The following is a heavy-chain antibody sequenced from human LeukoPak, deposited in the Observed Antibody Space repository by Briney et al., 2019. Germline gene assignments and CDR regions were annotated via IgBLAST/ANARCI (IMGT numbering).Heavy chain of an antibody. CDR2: VDPEDGET. Sequence: ASLKISCKVSGYTFTDYYMHWVQQAPGKGLEWMGLVDPEDGETIYAEKFQGRVTITADTSTDTAYMELSSLRSEDTAVYYCATSLAGHDSSGYYPDYWGQGTLVTVSS. CDR1: GYTFTDYY. CDR3: ATSLAGHDSSGYYPDY. V-gene: IGHV1-69-2*01. J-gene: IGHJ4*02. D-gene: IGHD3-22*01.